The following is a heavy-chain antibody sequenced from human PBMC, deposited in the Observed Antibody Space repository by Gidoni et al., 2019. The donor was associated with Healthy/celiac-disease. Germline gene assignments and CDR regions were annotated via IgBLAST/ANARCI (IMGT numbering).Heavy chain of an antibody. Sequence: EVQLVESGGGLVQPGGSLRLSCAASGFTFSSYDMHWVRHATGKGLEWVSAIGTAGDTYYPGSVKGRFTISRENAKNSLYLQMNSLRAGDTAVYYCARGRYYYDSSGSGYFDYWGQGTLVTVSS. V-gene: IGHV3-13*01. CDR3: ARGRYYYDSSGSGYFDY. D-gene: IGHD3-22*01. CDR2: IGTAGDT. J-gene: IGHJ4*02. CDR1: GFTFSSYD.